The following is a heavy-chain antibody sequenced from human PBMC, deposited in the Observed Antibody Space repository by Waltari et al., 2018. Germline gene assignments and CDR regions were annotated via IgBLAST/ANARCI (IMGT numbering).Heavy chain of an antibody. CDR2: ISGSGNDT. D-gene: IGHD3-16*01. CDR1: GGSISSYY. V-gene: IGHV3-23*01. CDR3: AKALGIMGFDC. Sequence: VQLQESGPGLVKPSETLSLTCTVSGGSISSYYWSWIRQPPGKGLEWVSTISGSGNDTYYADSVKGRFTISRDNSKNTVFLQMNMLRVEDTANYYCAKALGIMGFDCWGQGTLVAVAS. J-gene: IGHJ4*02.